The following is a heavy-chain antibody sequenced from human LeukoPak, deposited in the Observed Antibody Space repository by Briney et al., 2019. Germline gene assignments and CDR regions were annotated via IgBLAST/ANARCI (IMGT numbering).Heavy chain of an antibody. CDR2: ISYDGSNE. D-gene: IGHD3-16*02. CDR1: GFTFSSYA. V-gene: IGHV3-30-3*01. CDR3: ARSYYDYVWGSYRPFDY. J-gene: IGHJ4*02. Sequence: GGSLRLSCAASGFTFSSYAMHWVRQAPVKGLEWVAVISYDGSNEYYADSVKGRFTISRDNSKNTLYLQMNSLRAEDTAVYYCARSYYDYVWGSYRPFDYWGQGTLVTVSS.